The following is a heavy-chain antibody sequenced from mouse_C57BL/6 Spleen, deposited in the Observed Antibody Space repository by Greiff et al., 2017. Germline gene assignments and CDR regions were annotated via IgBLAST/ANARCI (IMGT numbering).Heavy chain of an antibody. D-gene: IGHD1-1*01. CDR2: IYPRSGHT. CDR1: GYTFTSYG. J-gene: IGHJ2*01. Sequence: QVQLKESGAELARPGASVKLSCKASGYTFTSYGIRWVKQRTGQGLEWIGEIYPRSGHTYYNEKFKGKATLTADKSSSTAYMELRSLTSEDSAVYCCARATTVVAHYFDYWGQGTTLTVSS. CDR3: ARATTVVAHYFDY. V-gene: IGHV1-81*01.